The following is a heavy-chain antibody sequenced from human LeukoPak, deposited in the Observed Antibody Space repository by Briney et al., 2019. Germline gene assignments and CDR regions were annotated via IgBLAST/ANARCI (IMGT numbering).Heavy chain of an antibody. CDR3: TREKASAVHY. CDR2: IYHSGVS. D-gene: IGHD2-2*01. CDR1: GSSISSDFY. Sequence: PSETLSLTCAVSGSSISSDFYWGWVRQPPGKGLEWNGTIYHSGVSYLNPSLKSRLTISVDTSKNQFSLKLYSVTAADTAVYYCTREKASAVHYWGQGILVTVSS. V-gene: IGHV4-38-2*02. J-gene: IGHJ4*02.